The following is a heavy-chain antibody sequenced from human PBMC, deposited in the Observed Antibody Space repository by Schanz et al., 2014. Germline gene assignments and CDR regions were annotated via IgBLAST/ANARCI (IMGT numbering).Heavy chain of an antibody. CDR2: INPSGGST. CDR1: GYTFTSYS. J-gene: IGHJ6*02. V-gene: IGHV1-46*01. CDR3: ARVQDDILTGSEYYYGMDV. D-gene: IGHD3-9*01. Sequence: QVQVVQSGAEVKKPGASVKVSCKASGYTFTSYSMHWVRQAPGQGLEWMGMINPSGGSTTYAQKLQGRVTMTTDTSTSTAYMELRSLRSDDTAVYYCARVQDDILTGSEYYYGMDVWGQGTTVTVSS.